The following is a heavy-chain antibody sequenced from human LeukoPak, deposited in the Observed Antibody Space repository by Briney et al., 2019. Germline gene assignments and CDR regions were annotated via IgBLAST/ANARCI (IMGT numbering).Heavy chain of an antibody. CDR3: ARGTGSPSRIDY. CDR2: IYYSGST. J-gene: IGHJ4*02. V-gene: IGHV4-39*01. CDR1: GGSISSSSYY. D-gene: IGHD3-10*01. Sequence: SETLSLTCTVSGGSISSSSYYWGWIRQPPGRGLEWIGSIYYSGSTYYNPSLKSRVTISVDTSKNQFSLKLSSVTAADTAVYYCARGTGSPSRIDYWGQGTLVTVSS.